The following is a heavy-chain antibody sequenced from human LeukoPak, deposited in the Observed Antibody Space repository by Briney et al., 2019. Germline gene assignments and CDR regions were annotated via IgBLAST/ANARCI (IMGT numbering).Heavy chain of an antibody. J-gene: IGHJ5*02. CDR1: GGSISSGSYY. CDR3: ARDLGSQSWGLYNWFDP. CDR2: IYTSGST. Sequence: PSQTLSLTCTGSGGSISSGSYYWSWIRQPAGKGLEWIGRIYTSGSTNYNPSLKSRVTISVDTSKNQFSLKLSSVTAADTAVYYCARDLGSQSWGLYNWFDPWGQGTLVTVSS. V-gene: IGHV4-61*02. D-gene: IGHD3-16*01.